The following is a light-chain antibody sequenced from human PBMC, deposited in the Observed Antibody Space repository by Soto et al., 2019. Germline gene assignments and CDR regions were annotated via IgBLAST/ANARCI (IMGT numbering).Light chain of an antibody. CDR1: SGSIASNY. V-gene: IGLV6-57*01. Sequence: NFMLTQPHSVSESPGKTVTISCTRSSGSIASNYVQWYQQRPGSSPTTVIYEDNQRPSGVPDRFSGSIDSSSNSASLTISGLMTEDEADYYCQSYDSSMWVFGGGTKLTVL. J-gene: IGLJ3*02. CDR2: EDN. CDR3: QSYDSSMWV.